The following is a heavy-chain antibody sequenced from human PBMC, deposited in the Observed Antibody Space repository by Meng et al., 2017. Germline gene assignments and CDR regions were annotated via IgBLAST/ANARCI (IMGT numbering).Heavy chain of an antibody. V-gene: IGHV1-2*06. Sequence: QVPLVQSGAEVKNPGASVKVSCKPSGYNFPDYDIPWVRRAPGQGLEWMGRINPKSGDTHYAQKFQARVTMTGDTSISTAYMELSGLRSDDTAMYYCARDEDISAAGKLFGDYWGQGTLVTVSS. CDR2: INPKSGDT. J-gene: IGHJ4*02. CDR3: ARDEDISAAGKLFGDY. CDR1: GYNFPDYD. D-gene: IGHD6-25*01.